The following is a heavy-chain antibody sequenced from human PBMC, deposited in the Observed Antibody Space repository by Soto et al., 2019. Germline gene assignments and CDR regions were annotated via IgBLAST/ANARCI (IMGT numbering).Heavy chain of an antibody. Sequence: GGSLRLSCAASGFNFNNYGMHWVRQAPGKGPEWVAVISYDGNNEYYADSVEGRFTISRDNSKNTLYLQMNSLRAEDTAVYYCARDPVIAAAGHYFDYWGQGTLVTVSS. CDR1: GFNFNNYG. CDR2: ISYDGNNE. V-gene: IGHV3-30*03. CDR3: ARDPVIAAAGHYFDY. D-gene: IGHD6-13*01. J-gene: IGHJ4*02.